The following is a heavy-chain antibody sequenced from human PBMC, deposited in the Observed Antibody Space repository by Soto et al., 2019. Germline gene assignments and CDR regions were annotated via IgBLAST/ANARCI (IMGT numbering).Heavy chain of an antibody. CDR2: VYYSGST. CDR1: GGSIINYY. D-gene: IGHD6-13*01. J-gene: IGHJ4*02. CDR3: ARDAPSSSYFDY. Sequence: QVQLQESGPGLAKPSETLSLTCTVSGGSIINYYWRWIRQPPGKGLEWIGYVYYSGSTNYNPSLKSRVTISVDTSKNQFSLKLSSVTAADTAVYYCARDAPSSSYFDYWGQGTLVTVSS. V-gene: IGHV4-59*01.